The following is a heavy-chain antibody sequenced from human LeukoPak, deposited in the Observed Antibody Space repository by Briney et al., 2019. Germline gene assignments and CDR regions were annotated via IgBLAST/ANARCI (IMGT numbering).Heavy chain of an antibody. V-gene: IGHV4-59*08. J-gene: IGHJ4*02. CDR1: GGSMGPYH. CDR3: ARAVSGRFDY. D-gene: IGHD6-19*01. Sequence: SETLSLTCTVSGGSMGPYHWGWIRQPPGKGLEWTGYIYYSGSTNYNPSLKSRVTISVDTSKNQFSLKLSSVTAADTAIYYCARAVSGRFDYWGQGTLVAVSS. CDR2: IYYSGST.